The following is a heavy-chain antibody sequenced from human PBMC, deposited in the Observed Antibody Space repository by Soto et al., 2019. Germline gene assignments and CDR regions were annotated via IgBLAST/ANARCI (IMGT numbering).Heavy chain of an antibody. CDR3: ARLEAMRNTFDI. D-gene: IGHD2-2*01. CDR1: GGSFSGYY. CDR2: INHSGST. J-gene: IGHJ3*02. V-gene: IGHV4-34*01. Sequence: SETLSLTCAVYGGSFSGYYWSWIRQPPGKGLEWIGEINHSGSTNYNPSLKSRVTISVDTSKNQFSLKLSSVTAADTAVYYCARLEAMRNTFDIWGQGTMVTVSS.